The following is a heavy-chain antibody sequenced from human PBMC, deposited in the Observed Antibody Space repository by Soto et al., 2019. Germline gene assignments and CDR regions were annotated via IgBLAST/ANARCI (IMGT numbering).Heavy chain of an antibody. CDR1: GGTFNNYG. D-gene: IGHD3-10*01. CDR3: ARVRGIRGTSPSHFGF. Sequence: QDHLAQSGAEVRQPGSSVTVSCKASGGTFNNYGISWVRQAPGQGLDWMGVIIPLYGTVTYAQKFQGRASITADKSTSKAYMDLSSLRSDDTAVYYCARVRGIRGTSPSHFGFWGQGTLVTVSS. J-gene: IGHJ4*02. V-gene: IGHV1-69*06. CDR2: IIPLYGTV.